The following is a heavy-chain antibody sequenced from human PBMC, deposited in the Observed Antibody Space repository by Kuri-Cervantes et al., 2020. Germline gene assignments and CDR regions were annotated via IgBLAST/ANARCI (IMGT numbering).Heavy chain of an antibody. CDR1: GFTFSNYG. D-gene: IGHD4-17*01. V-gene: IGHV3-30*02. CDR3: YGDFRDC. CDR2: IRSDGSNK. Sequence: GSSLKISCAASGFTFSNYGMHWLRQAPGKGPERVAFIRSDGSNKYYADSVKGRFSISRDNSKNTLYLQMSSLRVEDTAIYYCYGDFRDCWGQGTLVTVSS. J-gene: IGHJ4*02.